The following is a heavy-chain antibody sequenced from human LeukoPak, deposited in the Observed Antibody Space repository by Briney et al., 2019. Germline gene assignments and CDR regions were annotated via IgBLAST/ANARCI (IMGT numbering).Heavy chain of an antibody. CDR1: GYSISSDYY. D-gene: IGHD2-2*01. CDR3: ARLTQVVVPAAILRYYYYYMDV. J-gene: IGHJ6*03. Sequence: SETLSLTCTVSGYSISSDYYWGWIRQPPGKGLEWIGSIYHSGSTYYNPSLKSRVTISVDTSKNQFSLKLSSVTAADTAVYYCARLTQVVVPAAILRYYYYYMDVWGKGTTVTISS. V-gene: IGHV4-38-2*02. CDR2: IYHSGST.